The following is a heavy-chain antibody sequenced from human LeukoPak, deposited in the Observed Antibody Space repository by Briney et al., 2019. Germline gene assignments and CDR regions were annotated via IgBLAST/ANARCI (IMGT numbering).Heavy chain of an antibody. CDR3: ARDARVRGVISFA. CDR2: ISSSGSTI. CDR1: GFTLSNYG. V-gene: IGHV3-48*04. Sequence: SGGSLRLSCAASGFTLSNYGMHWVRQAPGKGLEWVSYISSSGSTIYYADSVKGRFTISRDNAKNSLYLQMNSLRAGDTAVYYCARDARVRGVISFAWGQGTLVTVSS. D-gene: IGHD3-10*01. J-gene: IGHJ5*02.